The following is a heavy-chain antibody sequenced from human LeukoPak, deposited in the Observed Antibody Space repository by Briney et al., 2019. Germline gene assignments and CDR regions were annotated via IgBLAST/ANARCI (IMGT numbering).Heavy chain of an antibody. J-gene: IGHJ5*02. CDR3: ARDPKGYSSSGGWFDP. V-gene: IGHV3-48*04. CDR1: GFAFSSYS. CDR2: ISSSGSTI. D-gene: IGHD6-13*01. Sequence: GGSLRLSCAASGFAFSSYSMNWVRQAPGKGLEWVSYISSSGSTIYYADSVKGRFTISRDNAKNSLYLQMNSLRAEDTAVYYCARDPKGYSSSGGWFDPWGQGTLVTVSS.